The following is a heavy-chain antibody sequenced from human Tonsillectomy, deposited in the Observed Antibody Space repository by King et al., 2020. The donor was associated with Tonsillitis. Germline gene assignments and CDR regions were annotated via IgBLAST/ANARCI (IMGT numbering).Heavy chain of an antibody. CDR1: GFTFSSYG. Sequence: VQLVESGGGVVQPGRSLRLSCAASGFTFSSYGMHWVRQAPGKGLEWVAVIWYDGSNKYYADSVKGRFTISRDNSKNTLYLQMNSLRAEDTAVYYCAREWRYCSGGSCYDWFDPWGQGTLVTVSS. CDR2: IWYDGSNK. D-gene: IGHD2-15*01. V-gene: IGHV3-33*01. CDR3: AREWRYCSGGSCYDWFDP. J-gene: IGHJ5*02.